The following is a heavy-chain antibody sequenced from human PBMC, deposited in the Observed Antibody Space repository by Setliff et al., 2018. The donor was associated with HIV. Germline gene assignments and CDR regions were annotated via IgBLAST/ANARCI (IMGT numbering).Heavy chain of an antibody. V-gene: IGHV1-3*01. CDR1: GYRFTGFA. J-gene: IGHJ4*02. CDR3: ARSLREYSYGSPDY. CDR2: INAGTGNT. Sequence: ASVKVSCKASGYRFTGFAIHWVRQAPGQRFEWMGWINAGTGNTKYSQKFQDRVTISRDIHANTAYMELSSLRSEDTAIYYCARSLREYSYGSPDYWGPGTLGTSPQ. D-gene: IGHD5-18*01.